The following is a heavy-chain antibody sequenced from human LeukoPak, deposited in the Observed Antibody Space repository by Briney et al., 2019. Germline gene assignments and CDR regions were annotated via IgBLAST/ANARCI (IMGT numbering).Heavy chain of an antibody. J-gene: IGHJ6*02. CDR3: ARVGTTGTDYGMDV. V-gene: IGHV4-61*01. CDR2: VYYSASI. D-gene: IGHD1-14*01. Sequence: SETLSLTCTVSGGSVSTGSYYWSWIRQPPGKGLEWIGYVYYSASINYNPSPKSRVTISVDTSKNQFSLKLSSVTAADTAVYYCARVGTTGTDYGMDVWGQGTTVTVSS. CDR1: GGSVSTGSYY.